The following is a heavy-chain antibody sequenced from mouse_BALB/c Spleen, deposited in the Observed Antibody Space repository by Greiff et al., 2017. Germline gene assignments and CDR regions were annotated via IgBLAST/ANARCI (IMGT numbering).Heavy chain of an antibody. V-gene: IGHV7-3*02. CDR1: GFTFTDYY. Sequence: EVNVVESGGGLVQPGGSLRLSCATSGFTFTDYYMSWVRQPPGKALEWLGFIRNKANGYTTEYSASVKGRFTISRDNSQSILYLQMNTLRAEDSATYYCAIEDYWGQGTSVTVSS. CDR3: AIEDY. J-gene: IGHJ4*01. CDR2: IRNKANGYTT.